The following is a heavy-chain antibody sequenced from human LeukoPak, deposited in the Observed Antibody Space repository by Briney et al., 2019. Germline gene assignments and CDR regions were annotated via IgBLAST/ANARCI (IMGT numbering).Heavy chain of an antibody. CDR1: GFTFSSYS. D-gene: IGHD3-10*02. CDR3: ATVYCSGSSRSYYYFYMCV. J-gene: IGHJ6*03. V-gene: IGHV3-21*01. CDR2: ISSSSSYI. Sequence: GGSLRLSCAASGFTFSSYSMNWVRQAPGKGLEWVSSISSSSSYIYYADSVKGRFTISRDNAKNSLYLQMNSLRAEDTAVYYDATVYCSGSSRSYYYFYMCVWGKGTTVTVSS.